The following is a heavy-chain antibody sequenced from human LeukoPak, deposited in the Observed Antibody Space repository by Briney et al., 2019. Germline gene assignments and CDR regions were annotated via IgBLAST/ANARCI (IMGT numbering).Heavy chain of an antibody. CDR2: ISAYNGDT. D-gene: IGHD6-19*01. CDR1: GYTFTSRG. V-gene: IGHV1-18*01. CDR3: ARDPSNTSGWKTWFDP. J-gene: IGHJ5*02. Sequence: ASVKVSCKASGYTFTSRGISWVRQAPGQGLEWMGWISAYNGDTKYAQNLQGRVTLTTYTSTTTAYLELRSLRSDDTAVYYCARDPSNTSGWKTWFDPWGQGTLVTVSS.